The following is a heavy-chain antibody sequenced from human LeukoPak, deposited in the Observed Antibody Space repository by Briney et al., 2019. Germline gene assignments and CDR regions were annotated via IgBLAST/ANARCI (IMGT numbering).Heavy chain of an antibody. J-gene: IGHJ6*02. CDR3: ASRPYCSSTSCYNPNYGMDV. CDR1: GGSISSGGYY. D-gene: IGHD2-2*02. CDR2: IYYSGST. V-gene: IGHV4-31*03. Sequence: SETLSLTCTVSGGSISSGGYYWSWIRQHPGKGLEWIGYIYYSGSTYYNPSLKSRVTISVDTFKNQFSLKLSSVTAADTAVYYCASRPYCSSTSCYNPNYGMDVWGQGTTVTVSS.